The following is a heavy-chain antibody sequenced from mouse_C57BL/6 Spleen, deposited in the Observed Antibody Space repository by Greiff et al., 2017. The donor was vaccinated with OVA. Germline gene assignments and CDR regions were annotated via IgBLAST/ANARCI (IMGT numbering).Heavy chain of an antibody. CDR1: GFSLTSYV. V-gene: IGHV2-5*01. J-gene: IGHJ3*01. D-gene: IGHD4-1*01. CDR3: AKSGLGPFAY. Sequence: VQGVESGPGLVQPSQSLSITCTVSGFSLTSYVVHWVRQSPGKGLEWLGVIWRGGSTDYTAAFMTRLRISTYNSKSQVCLKMNRLQADDTAIYYCAKSGLGPFAYWGQGTLVTVSA. CDR2: IWRGGST.